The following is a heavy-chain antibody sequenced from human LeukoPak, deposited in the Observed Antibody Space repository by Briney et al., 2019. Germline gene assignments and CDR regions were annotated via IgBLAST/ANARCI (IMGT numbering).Heavy chain of an antibody. CDR2: IYSGGNT. J-gene: IGHJ4*02. Sequence: PGGSLRLSCAASGFTVSSNYMSWVRQAPGKGLEWVSVIYSGGNTYYADSVKGRFIISRDNSKNTLSLQMNSLRAEDTAVYYCTRGSSTDYWGQGTLVTVSS. CDR3: TRGSSTDY. V-gene: IGHV3-53*01. CDR1: GFTVSSNY. D-gene: IGHD6-13*01.